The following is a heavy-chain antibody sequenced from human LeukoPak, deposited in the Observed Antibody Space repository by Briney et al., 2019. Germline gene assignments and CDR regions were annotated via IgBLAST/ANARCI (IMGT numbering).Heavy chain of an antibody. V-gene: IGHV1-69*13. CDR2: IIPIFGTA. J-gene: IGHJ4*02. CDR1: GGTFSSYA. D-gene: IGHD5-18*01. Sequence: SVKVSCKASGGTFSSYAISWVRQAPGQGLEWMGGIIPIFGTANYAQKFQGRVTITADESTSTAYMELSSLRSEDTAVYYCAANYGYPYYFDYWGQGTLVTVSS. CDR3: AANYGYPYYFDY.